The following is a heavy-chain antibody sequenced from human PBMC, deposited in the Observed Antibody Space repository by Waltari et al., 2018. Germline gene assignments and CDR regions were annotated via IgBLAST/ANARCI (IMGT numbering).Heavy chain of an antibody. V-gene: IGHV3-11*01. Sequence: QVQLEESGGGLVNPGGSLRLSCAASGFSFSDYYMTWIRQAPGKGLQGIAYISMRDNIIYHADSVKGRFTISRDNAKNSVFLQMKSLRVEDTAVYYCARAREQNYDFWNGYSFYFDHWGQGALVTVSS. CDR3: ARAREQNYDFWNGYSFYFDH. J-gene: IGHJ4*02. D-gene: IGHD3-3*01. CDR1: GFSFSDYY. CDR2: ISMRDNII.